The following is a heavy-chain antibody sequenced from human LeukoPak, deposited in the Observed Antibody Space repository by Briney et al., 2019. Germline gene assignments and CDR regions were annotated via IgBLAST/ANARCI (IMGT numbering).Heavy chain of an antibody. J-gene: IGHJ4*02. V-gene: IGHV4-38-2*02. Sequence: SETLSLTCTVSGGSISSYYWGWIRQPPGKGLEWIGSIYHSGSTYYNPSLKSRVTISVDTSKNQFSLKLSSVTAADTAVYYCARVADPTDIDYWGQGTLVTVSS. CDR1: GGSISSYY. CDR2: IYHSGST. D-gene: IGHD4-17*01. CDR3: ARVADPTDIDY.